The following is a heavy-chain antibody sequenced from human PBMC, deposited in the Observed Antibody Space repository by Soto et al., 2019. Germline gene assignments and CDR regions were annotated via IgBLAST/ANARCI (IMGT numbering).Heavy chain of an antibody. CDR2: IYYSGSS. CDR3: ARLSHHEYVWGSYGNFDS. J-gene: IGHJ4*02. V-gene: IGHV4-59*12. Sequence: SETLSLTCTVSGGSISSYYWSWIRQPPGKGLEWIGDIYYSGSSNYNPSLKSRVTISVDTSKNQFSLKLSSVTAADTAIYYCARLSHHEYVWGSYGNFDSWGQGTLVTVSS. D-gene: IGHD3-16*01. CDR1: GGSISSYY.